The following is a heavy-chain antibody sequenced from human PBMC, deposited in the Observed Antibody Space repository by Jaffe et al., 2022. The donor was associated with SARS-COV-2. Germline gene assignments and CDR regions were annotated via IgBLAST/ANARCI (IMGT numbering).Heavy chain of an antibody. Sequence: QVQLVESGGGVVQPGRSLRLSCAASGFTFNNFGIHWVRQAPGKGLEWVAVISSDGSNKIYADSVKGRFTISRDNSKNTLYLQMSSLRAEDTAVYYCAKGFYSRSSFLFGMDVWGQGTTITVSS. D-gene: IGHD6-6*01. V-gene: IGHV3-30*18. CDR3: AKGFYSRSSFLFGMDV. CDR1: GFTFNNFG. J-gene: IGHJ6*02. CDR2: ISSDGSNK.